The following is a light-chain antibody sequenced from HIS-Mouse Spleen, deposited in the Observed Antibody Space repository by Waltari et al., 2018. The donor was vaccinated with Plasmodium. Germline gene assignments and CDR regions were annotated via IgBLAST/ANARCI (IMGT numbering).Light chain of an antibody. CDR2: REC. CDR3: QVWDSSTVV. V-gene: IGLV3-9*01. CDR1: NIGSKN. Sequence: SYELTQPLSVSVALGQTARITCGGNNIGSKNVHWYQQKPGQAPVLVIYRECNRPSGFPERFSGSNSGNTATLTISRAPAGDEADYYCQVWDSSTVVFGGGTKLTVL. J-gene: IGLJ2*01.